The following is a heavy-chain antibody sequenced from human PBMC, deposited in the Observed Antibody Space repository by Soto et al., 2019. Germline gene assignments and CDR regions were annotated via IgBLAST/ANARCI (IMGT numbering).Heavy chain of an antibody. V-gene: IGHV5-51*01. J-gene: IGHJ6*03. Sequence: GESLKISCKGSGFSFTSYWIGWVRQMPGKGLEWMGIIYPGDSDTRYSPSFQGQVTISADKSISTAYLQWSSLKASDTAMYYCAGQSRGPLGDYFDYYYYMDVWGKGTTVTVSS. D-gene: IGHD4-17*01. CDR1: GFSFTSYW. CDR2: IYPGDSDT. CDR3: AGQSRGPLGDYFDYYYYMDV.